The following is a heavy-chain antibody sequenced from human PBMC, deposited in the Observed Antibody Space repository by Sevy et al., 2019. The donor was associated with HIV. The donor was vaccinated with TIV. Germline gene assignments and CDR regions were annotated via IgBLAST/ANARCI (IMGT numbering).Heavy chain of an antibody. Sequence: SETLSLTCTVCGASISSSGYYWGWIRQPPGKGLEWIASINYNGITFYNPFLKSRITISADTSKNQFSLDLNSVTAADTAIYYCAGPILTDNNGWSYYDYWGQGTVVTVSS. J-gene: IGHJ4*02. CDR2: INYNGIT. CDR1: GASISSSGYY. D-gene: IGHD6-19*01. V-gene: IGHV4-39*01. CDR3: AGPILTDNNGWSYYDY.